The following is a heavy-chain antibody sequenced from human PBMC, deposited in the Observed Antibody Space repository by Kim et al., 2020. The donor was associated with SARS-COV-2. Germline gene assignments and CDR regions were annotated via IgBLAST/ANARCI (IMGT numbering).Heavy chain of an antibody. V-gene: IGHV4-39*01. CDR2: IYYSGST. CDR1: GGSISSSSYY. CDR3: ARQSAFWSGYYTAFDY. J-gene: IGHJ4*02. Sequence: SETLSLTCTVSGGSISSSSYYWGWIRQPPGKGLEWIGSIYYSGSTYYNPSLKSRVTISVDTSKNQFSLKLSSVTAADTAVYYCARQSAFWSGYYTAFDYWGQGTLVTVSS. D-gene: IGHD3-3*01.